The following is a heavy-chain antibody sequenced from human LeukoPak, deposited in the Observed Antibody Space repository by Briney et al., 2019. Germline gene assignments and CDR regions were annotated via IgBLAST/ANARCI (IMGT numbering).Heavy chain of an antibody. CDR3: ARHVVNGIFRWFDP. CDR1: GYRLTNNW. CDR2: IYPGYSDA. J-gene: IGHJ5*02. D-gene: IGHD2-8*01. V-gene: IGHV5-51*01. Sequence: GESLKISCKISGYRLTNNWIGWVRQVPGKGLEWMGLIYPGYSDAKYSPSFQGQVTLSVDTSISTAYLQWSSLKASDTAMYYCARHVVNGIFRWFDPWGQGTLVTVSS.